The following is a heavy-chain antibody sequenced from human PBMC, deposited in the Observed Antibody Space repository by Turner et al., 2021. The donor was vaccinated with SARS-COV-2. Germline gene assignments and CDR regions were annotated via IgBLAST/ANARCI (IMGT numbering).Heavy chain of an antibody. Sequence: QVQLVQSGAEVKKPGASVKVFCKASVYTFTGYYMHWVRQAPGQELEWMGWIHANSGGTNYARKFQGRVTMTRDTSISTAYMELSGLRSDDTAVYYCARDPSGYQRSFDVWGQGTTVTVSS. J-gene: IGHJ6*02. CDR1: VYTFTGYY. V-gene: IGHV1-2*02. CDR3: ARDPSGYQRSFDV. D-gene: IGHD2-15*01. CDR2: IHANSGGT.